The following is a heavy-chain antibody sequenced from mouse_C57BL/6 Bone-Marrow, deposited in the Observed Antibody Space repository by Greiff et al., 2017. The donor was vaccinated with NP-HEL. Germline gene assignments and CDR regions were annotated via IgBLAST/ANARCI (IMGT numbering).Heavy chain of an antibody. CDR2: IRLKSDNYAT. CDR3: TGPPYYSNYDFAY. J-gene: IGHJ3*01. Sequence: EVKLVESGGGLVQPGGSMKLSCVASGFTFSNYWMNWVRQSPEKGLEWVAQIRLKSDNYATHYAESVKGRFTISRDDSKSSVYLQMNNLRAEDTGIYYCTGPPYYSNYDFAYWGQGTLVTVSA. CDR1: GFTFSNYW. V-gene: IGHV6-3*01. D-gene: IGHD2-5*01.